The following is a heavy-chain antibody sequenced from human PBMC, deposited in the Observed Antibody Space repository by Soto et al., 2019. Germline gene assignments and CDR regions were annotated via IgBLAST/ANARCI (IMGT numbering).Heavy chain of an antibody. CDR3: AKDRGVRAGLDY. V-gene: IGHV3-23*01. Sequence: AQLLESGGGLVQPGGSLRLSCEASGFTFRSYGISWVRQAPGKGLEWVSAISGGGSNTYYSDSVKGRFTISRDNSKNAAYLQMNSLRGDDTALYYCAKDRGVRAGLDYWGQGTLVTVSS. J-gene: IGHJ4*02. D-gene: IGHD2-8*01. CDR2: ISGGGSNT. CDR1: GFTFRSYG.